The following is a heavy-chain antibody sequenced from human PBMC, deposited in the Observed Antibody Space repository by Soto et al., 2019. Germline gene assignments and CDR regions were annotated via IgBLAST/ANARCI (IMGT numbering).Heavy chain of an antibody. V-gene: IGHV1-69*13. CDR3: ARNNDFWSGYYNWFDP. CDR1: GGTFSSYA. J-gene: IGHJ5*02. CDR2: IIPIFGTA. D-gene: IGHD3-3*01. Sequence: SVKVSCKASGGTFSSYAISWVRQAPGQGLEWMGGIIPIFGTANYAQKFQGRVTITADESTSTAYMELSSLRSEDTAVYYCARNNDFWSGYYNWFDPWGQGTLVTVSS.